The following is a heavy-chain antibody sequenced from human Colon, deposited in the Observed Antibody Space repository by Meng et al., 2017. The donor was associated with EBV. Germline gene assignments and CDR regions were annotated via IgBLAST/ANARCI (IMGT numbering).Heavy chain of an antibody. CDR1: GGSLGTRGYY. Sequence: QSQLQESGPGLVKSPEALSLPCSVSGGSLGTRGYYWGWIPQPPGKGLEWIGSIGHSGFTYYTPSLKSRVAVSLDTSKSQFSLMLTSVTAADTAVYYCVRSSAWVRTGFDPWGQGTLVTVSS. CDR2: IGHSGFT. CDR3: VRSSAWVRTGFDP. V-gene: IGHV4-39*01. J-gene: IGHJ5*02. D-gene: IGHD6-19*01.